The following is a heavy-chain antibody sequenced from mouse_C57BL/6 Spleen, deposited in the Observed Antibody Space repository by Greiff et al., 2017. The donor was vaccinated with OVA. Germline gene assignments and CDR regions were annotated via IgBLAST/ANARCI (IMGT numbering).Heavy chain of an antibody. V-gene: IGHV1-15*01. D-gene: IGHD1-1*01. CDR2: IDPETGGT. Sequence: QVQLKESGAELVRPGASVTLSCKASGYTFTDYEMHWVKQTPVHGLEWIGAIDPETGGTAYNQKFKGKAILTADKSSSTAYMELRSLTSEDSAVYYCTRFRDYYGSGDYWGQGTTLTVSS. J-gene: IGHJ2*01. CDR3: TRFRDYYGSGDY. CDR1: GYTFTDYE.